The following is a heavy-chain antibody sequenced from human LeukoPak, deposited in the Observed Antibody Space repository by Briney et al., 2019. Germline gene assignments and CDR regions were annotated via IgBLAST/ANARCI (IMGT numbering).Heavy chain of an antibody. Sequence: GGSLRLSCAASGFTFSNAWMSWVRQAPGKGLEWVGRIKSKTDGGTTDYIAPVKGRFTISRDDSQKMLYLQMDSLQTEDTAMYYCTTLNAAPLSDYWGPENPVTVSS. CDR3: TTLNAAPLSDY. CDR1: GFTFSNAW. J-gene: IGHJ4*02. D-gene: IGHD1-1*01. V-gene: IGHV3-15*01. CDR2: IKSKTDGGTT.